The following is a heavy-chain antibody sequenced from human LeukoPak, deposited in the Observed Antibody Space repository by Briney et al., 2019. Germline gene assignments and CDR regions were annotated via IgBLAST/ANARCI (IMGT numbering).Heavy chain of an antibody. CDR3: ARDRVSVTSTYYFDY. J-gene: IGHJ4*02. CDR1: GYTFTSYV. V-gene: IGHV1-18*04. D-gene: IGHD4-17*01. CDR2: IRAYNGNT. Sequence: GASVKVSCKASGYTFTSYVISWVRQAPGQGLEWMGWIRAYNGNTNYAQKLQGRVTMTTDTSTSTAYMELRSLRSDDTAVYYCARDRVSVTSTYYFDYWGQGTLVTVSS.